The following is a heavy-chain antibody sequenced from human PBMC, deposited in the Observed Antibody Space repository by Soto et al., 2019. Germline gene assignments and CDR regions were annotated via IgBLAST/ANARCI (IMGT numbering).Heavy chain of an antibody. CDR2: TKDKAYSYTT. V-gene: IGHV3-72*01. CDR3: ASIRGVFGY. Sequence: EVQLVESGGDLVQPGGSLRLSCAAAGFSLSDLFIDWVRQAPGMGLEWVGRTKDKAYSYTTEYAASMKGRFTISRDESRNSLYLQMSSLKTEDTAVYYCASIRGVFGYWGQGTLVTVSS. D-gene: IGHD3-10*01. CDR1: GFSLSDLF. J-gene: IGHJ4*02.